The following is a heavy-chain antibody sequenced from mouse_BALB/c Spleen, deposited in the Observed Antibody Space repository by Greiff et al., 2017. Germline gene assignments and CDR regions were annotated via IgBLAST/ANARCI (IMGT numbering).Heavy chain of an antibody. CDR1: GYTFTSYW. Sequence: QVQLQQSGAELAKPGASVKMSCKASGYTFTSYWMHWVKQRPGQGLEWIGAIYPGDGDTRYTQKFKGKATLTADKSSSTAYMQLSSLASEDSAVYYCARWDDYPYYFDYWGQGTTLTVSS. CDR2: IYPGDGDT. CDR3: ARWDDYPYYFDY. V-gene: IGHV1-87*01. D-gene: IGHD2-4*01. J-gene: IGHJ2*01.